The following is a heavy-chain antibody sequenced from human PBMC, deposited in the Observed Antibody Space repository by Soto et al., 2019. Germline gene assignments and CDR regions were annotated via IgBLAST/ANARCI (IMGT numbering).Heavy chain of an antibody. V-gene: IGHV1-69*06. CDR3: ARDRGYCSSTSCYTGLNYYYYGMDV. CDR1: GGTFSSYA. J-gene: IGHJ6*02. CDR2: IIPIFGTA. D-gene: IGHD2-2*02. Sequence: QVQLVQSGAEVKKPGSSVKVSCKASGGTFSSYAISWVRQAPGQGLEWMGGIIPIFGTANYAQKFQGRVTITADKSTGTAYMELSSLRSEDTAVYYCARDRGYCSSTSCYTGLNYYYYGMDVWGQGTTVTVSS.